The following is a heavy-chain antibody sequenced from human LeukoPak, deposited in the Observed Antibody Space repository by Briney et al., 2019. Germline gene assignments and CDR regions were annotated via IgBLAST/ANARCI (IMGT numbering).Heavy chain of an antibody. CDR1: GGTFSSYA. CDR3: AMITFGGVIVIPVV. Sequence: GASVKVSCKASGGTFSSYAISWVRQAPGQGLEWMGRIIPILGIANYAQKFQGRVTITADKSTSTAYMELSSLRSEDTAVYYCAMITFGGVIVIPVVRGQGTLVTVSS. J-gene: IGHJ4*02. V-gene: IGHV1-69*04. CDR2: IIPILGIA. D-gene: IGHD3-16*02.